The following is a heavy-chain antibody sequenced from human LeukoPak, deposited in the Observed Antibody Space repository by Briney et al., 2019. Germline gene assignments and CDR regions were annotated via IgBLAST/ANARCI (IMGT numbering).Heavy chain of an antibody. J-gene: IGHJ4*02. D-gene: IGHD6-13*01. CDR2: INTNTGNP. CDR1: GYTFTSYA. V-gene: IGHV7-4-1*02. Sequence: ASVKVSCKASGYTFTSYAMNWVRQAPGQGLEWMGWINTNTGNPTYAQGFTGRFVFSLDTSVSTAYLQISSLKAEDTAVYYCARDYSSSWSPQFDYWGQGTLVTVSS. CDR3: ARDYSSSWSPQFDY.